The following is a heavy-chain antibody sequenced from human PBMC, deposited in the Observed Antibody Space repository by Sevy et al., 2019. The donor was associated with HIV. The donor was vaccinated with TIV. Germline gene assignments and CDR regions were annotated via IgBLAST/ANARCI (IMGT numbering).Heavy chain of an antibody. Sequence: GGSLRLSCAASGFSFMPYAMSWVRQAPGKGLEWVSGIVGSSGLTYYADSVKGRFTISRDNSKNTLYLQMKNLRADDTAVYYCAKGTVAAPVGHYFDHWGNGALVTVSS. V-gene: IGHV3-23*01. CDR2: IVGSSGLT. J-gene: IGHJ4*01. CDR1: GFSFMPYA. D-gene: IGHD6-25*01. CDR3: AKGTVAAPVGHYFDH.